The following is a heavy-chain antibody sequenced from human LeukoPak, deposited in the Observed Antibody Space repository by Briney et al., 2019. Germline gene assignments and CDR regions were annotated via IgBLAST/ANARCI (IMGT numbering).Heavy chain of an antibody. Sequence: GASVKVSCKASGYTFTGYYMHWVRQAPGQGLEWMGWINPNSGGTNYAQKFQGRVTMTRDKSISTAYLQWSSLKASDTAMYYCARLSGSGSYYKADYYYYMAVWGRGTTVTISS. J-gene: IGHJ6*03. CDR2: INPNSGGT. V-gene: IGHV1-2*02. D-gene: IGHD3-10*01. CDR1: GYTFTGYY. CDR3: ARLSGSGSYYKADYYYYMAV.